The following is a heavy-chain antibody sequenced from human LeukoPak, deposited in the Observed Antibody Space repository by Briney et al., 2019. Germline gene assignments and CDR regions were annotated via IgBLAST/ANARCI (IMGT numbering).Heavy chain of an antibody. D-gene: IGHD3-16*02. CDR1: GGSVSSGSYY. Sequence: SETLSLTCTVSGGSVSSGSYYWSWIRQPPGKGLEWIGYIYYSGSTNYNPSLKSRVTISVDTSKNQFSLKLSSVTAADTAVYYCARAWSPYYDYVWGSYRHAWFDPWGQGTLVTVSS. J-gene: IGHJ5*02. V-gene: IGHV4-61*01. CDR2: IYYSGST. CDR3: ARAWSPYYDYVWGSYRHAWFDP.